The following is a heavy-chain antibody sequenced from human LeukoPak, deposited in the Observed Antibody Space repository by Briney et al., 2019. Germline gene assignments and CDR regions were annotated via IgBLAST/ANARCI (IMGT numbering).Heavy chain of an antibody. CDR1: GFTFDDYA. V-gene: IGHV3-9*01. Sequence: PGRSLRLSCAASGFTFDDYAMHWVRQAPGKGLEWVSGISWNSGSIGYADSVKGRFTISRDNAKNSLYLQMNSPRAEDTALYYCAKDTSSSWLVGDAFDIWGQGTMVTVSS. D-gene: IGHD6-13*01. CDR2: ISWNSGSI. J-gene: IGHJ3*02. CDR3: AKDTSSSWLVGDAFDI.